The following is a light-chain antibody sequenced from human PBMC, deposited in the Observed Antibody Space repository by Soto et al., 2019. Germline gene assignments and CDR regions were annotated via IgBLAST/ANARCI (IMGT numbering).Light chain of an antibody. CDR3: HQYLNWPQA. CDR2: GAS. CDR1: ESVSSY. J-gene: IGKJ1*01. V-gene: IGKV3-15*01. Sequence: ETVMTQSPATLSVSPGERATLSCRASESVSSYLAWYQQKPGQAPRLLIYGASARATGVPARFSGSGSGTDLTLIISSLQPEDFAVYYCHQYLNWPQAFGQGTKVEIK.